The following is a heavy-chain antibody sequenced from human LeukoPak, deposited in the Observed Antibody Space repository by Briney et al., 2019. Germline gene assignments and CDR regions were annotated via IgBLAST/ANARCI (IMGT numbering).Heavy chain of an antibody. CDR3: ARISAVVDTVYLDY. J-gene: IGHJ4*02. V-gene: IGHV4-59*12. CDR1: GGSISSYY. Sequence: SETLSLTCTVSGGSISSYYWSWIRQPPGKGLEWIGYIYYSGSTNYNPSLKSRVTISVDTSKNQFSLKLSSVTAADTAVYYCARISAVVDTVYLDYWGQGTLVTVSS. D-gene: IGHD6-25*01. CDR2: IYYSGST.